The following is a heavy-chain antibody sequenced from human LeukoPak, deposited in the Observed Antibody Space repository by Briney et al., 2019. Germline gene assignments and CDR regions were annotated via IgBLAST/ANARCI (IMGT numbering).Heavy chain of an antibody. CDR3: ARQGLGITGYFPNWTYYYYGMDV. CDR1: GFTFSDYY. J-gene: IGHJ6*02. V-gene: IGHV3-11*01. Sequence: GGSLSLSCEASGFTFSDYYMSWIRQAPGKGRNGVYYIGSSGGTIYYADSVKGRFTISRDNAKNSLYLQMNSLRAEDTAVYYCARQGLGITGYFPNWTYYYYGMDVWGQGTTVTVSS. CDR2: IGSSGGTI. D-gene: IGHD3-9*01.